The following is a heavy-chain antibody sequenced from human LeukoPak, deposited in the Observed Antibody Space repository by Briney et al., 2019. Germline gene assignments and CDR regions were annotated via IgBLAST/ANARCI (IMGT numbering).Heavy chain of an antibody. D-gene: IGHD5-18*01. CDR2: LYDYGRT. V-gene: IGHV4-59*11. J-gene: IGHJ4*02. CDR3: ATIKRGNIFGFFDF. Sequence: SETLSLTCTVSGGSISSHYWSWIRQPPGKGLEWIGYLYDYGRTKHNPSLNSRLTLSADTSKNQFSLRLSSVTAADTAVYFCATIKRGNIFGFFDFWGQGILVAVSS. CDR1: GGSISSHY.